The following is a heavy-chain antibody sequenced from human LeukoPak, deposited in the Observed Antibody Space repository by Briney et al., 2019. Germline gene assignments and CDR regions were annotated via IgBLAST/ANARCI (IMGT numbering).Heavy chain of an antibody. D-gene: IGHD3-10*01. V-gene: IGHV3-11*06. Sequence: PGGSLRLSCAVSGFTFRDYYMTWIRQAPGKGLEWVSYISSSGSYTNYADSVEGRFTISRDNAKNSLYLQMNSLRDEDTAVYYCVRGDGWFGELLNFDNWGQGTLVTVSS. CDR2: ISSSGSYT. CDR1: GFTFRDYY. J-gene: IGHJ4*02. CDR3: VRGDGWFGELLNFDN.